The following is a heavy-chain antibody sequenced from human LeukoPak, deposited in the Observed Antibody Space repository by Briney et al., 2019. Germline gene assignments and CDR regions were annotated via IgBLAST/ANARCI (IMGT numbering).Heavy chain of an antibody. CDR1: GSAFSIFA. CDR2: MSGSGYYT. Sequence: PGGSLRLSCAASGSAFSIFAMSCVRQAPGKGLEWVSAMSGSGYYTYYVESVKGRFTISRDNSKNTLYLHMNSLRADDTAVYYCAKMEGQRLYDYCMDVWGRGTTVTVSS. CDR3: AKMEGQRLYDYCMDV. J-gene: IGHJ6*03. V-gene: IGHV3-23*01. D-gene: IGHD3-3*01.